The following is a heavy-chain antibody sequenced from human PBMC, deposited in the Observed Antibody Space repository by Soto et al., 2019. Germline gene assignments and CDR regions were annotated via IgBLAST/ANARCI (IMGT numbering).Heavy chain of an antibody. J-gene: IGHJ4*02. CDR2: IFDSGTT. V-gene: IGHV4-30-4*01. D-gene: IGHD6-19*01. CDR3: ARGPAGAKVHY. Sequence: TLSLTCSVSSRSITSNYSCWSWIRQPPGEGLEWIGHIFDSGTTYTNPSLRSQVAISLDTSKNHFSLTLSSVTAADTAVYYCARGPAGAKVHYWGQGALVTVSS. CDR1: SRSITSNYSC.